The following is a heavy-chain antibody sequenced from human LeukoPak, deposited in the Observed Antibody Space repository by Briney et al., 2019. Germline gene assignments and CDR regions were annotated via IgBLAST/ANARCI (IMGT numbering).Heavy chain of an antibody. Sequence: SETLSLTCAVYGGSFSGYYWSWIRQPPGKGLEWIGEINHSGSTNYNPSLKSRVTISVDTSKNQFSLKLSSVTAADTAVYYCARGTQYYDILTGLDYWGQGTLVTVSS. CDR1: GGSFSGYY. CDR2: INHSGST. CDR3: ARGTQYYDILTGLDY. D-gene: IGHD3-9*01. V-gene: IGHV4-34*01. J-gene: IGHJ4*02.